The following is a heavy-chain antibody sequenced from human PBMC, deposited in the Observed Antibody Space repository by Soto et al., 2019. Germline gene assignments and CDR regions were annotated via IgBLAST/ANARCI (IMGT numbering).Heavy chain of an antibody. Sequence: TLSLTCTVSGGSISSGGYYWSWIRQHPGKGLEWIGYIYYSGSTYYNPSLKSRVTISVDTSKNQFSLKLSSVTAADTAVYYCARDFYGDSDYYYYYMDVWGKGTTVTVSS. D-gene: IGHD4-17*01. CDR1: GGSISSGGYY. CDR3: ARDFYGDSDYYYYYMDV. J-gene: IGHJ6*03. CDR2: IYYSGST. V-gene: IGHV4-31*03.